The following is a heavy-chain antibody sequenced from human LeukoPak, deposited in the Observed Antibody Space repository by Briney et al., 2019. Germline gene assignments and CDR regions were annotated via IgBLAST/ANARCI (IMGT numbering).Heavy chain of an antibody. CDR1: GGSISSHY. CDR3: ARDPTTVTKGLDI. Sequence: SETLSLTCTVSGGSISSHYWSWIRQPPGKGLEWIGYISSIGSTNYNPSLKSRVTISVDTSKNQFSLKLTSVTTADTAVYFCARDPTTVTKGLDIWGQGTMVTVSS. D-gene: IGHD4-17*01. J-gene: IGHJ3*02. V-gene: IGHV4-59*11. CDR2: ISSIGST.